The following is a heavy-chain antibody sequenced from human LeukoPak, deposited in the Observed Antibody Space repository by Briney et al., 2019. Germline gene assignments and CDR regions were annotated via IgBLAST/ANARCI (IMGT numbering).Heavy chain of an antibody. J-gene: IGHJ4*02. CDR1: GFTFSSYD. CDR3: ARDGGTKGGYYFYFDY. D-gene: IGHD3-22*01. V-gene: IGHV3-64*01. Sequence: GGSLRLSCAASGFTFSSYDMHWVRQAPGKGLELVSSISSNGGSTYYANSVKGRFTISRDNSKNTLYLQMGSLRAEVMAVYYCARDGGTKGGYYFYFDYWGQGTLVTVSS. CDR2: ISSNGGST.